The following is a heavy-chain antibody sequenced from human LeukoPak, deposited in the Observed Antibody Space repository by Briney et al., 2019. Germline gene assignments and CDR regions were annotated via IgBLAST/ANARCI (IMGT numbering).Heavy chain of an antibody. CDR2: ISGSGGST. D-gene: IGHD3-3*01. V-gene: IGHV3-23*01. CDR1: GFEFSNCA. J-gene: IGHJ6*03. Sequence: GGSLRLSCAASGFEFSNCAMSWVRQAPGKGLEWVSAISGSGGSTYYADSVKGRFTISRDNSKNTLYLQMNSLRAEDAAVYYCARYSGFWSGRYYMDVWGKGTTVTVSS. CDR3: ARYSGFWSGRYYMDV.